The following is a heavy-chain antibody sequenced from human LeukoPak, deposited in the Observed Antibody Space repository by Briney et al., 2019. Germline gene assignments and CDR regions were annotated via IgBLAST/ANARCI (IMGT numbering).Heavy chain of an antibody. V-gene: IGHV1-3*01. CDR2: INAGNGNT. D-gene: IGHD4-17*01. CDR1: GYTFTSYA. CDR3: ASQDPTVTTYYYYYGMDV. Sequence: ASVKVSCKASGYTFTSYAMHWVRQAPGQRLEWMGWINAGNGNTKYSQKLQGRVTITRDTSASTAYMELSSLRSEDTAVYYCASQDPTVTTYYYYYGMDVWGQGTTVTVSS. J-gene: IGHJ6*02.